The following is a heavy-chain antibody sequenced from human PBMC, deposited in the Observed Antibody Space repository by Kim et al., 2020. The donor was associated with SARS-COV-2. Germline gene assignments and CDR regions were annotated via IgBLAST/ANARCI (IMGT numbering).Heavy chain of an antibody. J-gene: IGHJ4*02. CDR3: ARGGSLTFDY. Sequence: SETLSLTCTVSGGSLNSGGYYWNWIRHHPGKGLEWIGYISDSGGSYYNPSLKSRVTISADASKNQFSLSVTSVTAADMAVYYCARGGSLTFDYWGRGTLVTVSS. V-gene: IGHV4-31*03. CDR2: ISDSGGS. D-gene: IGHD2-15*01. CDR1: GGSLNSGGYY.